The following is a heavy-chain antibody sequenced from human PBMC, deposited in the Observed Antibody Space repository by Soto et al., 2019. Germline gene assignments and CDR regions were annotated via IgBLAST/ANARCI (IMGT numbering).Heavy chain of an antibody. CDR2: ISENGDRQ. V-gene: IGHV3-30-3*01. CDR1: GLTFTSSS. Sequence: QVQLVQSGGGVVQAGNSLRLSCTASGLTFTSSSFHWVRQAPGKGLEWVAVISENGDRQYSTESVRGRFLISRDSSKNTVYLQMTSLRPEDTGVYFCARSLATTVSALGYWGQGALVTVSP. D-gene: IGHD4-17*01. J-gene: IGHJ4*02. CDR3: ARSLATTVSALGY.